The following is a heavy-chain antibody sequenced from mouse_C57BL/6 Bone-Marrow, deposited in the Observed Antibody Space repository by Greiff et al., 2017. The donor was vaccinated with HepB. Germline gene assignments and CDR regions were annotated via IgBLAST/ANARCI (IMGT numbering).Heavy chain of an antibody. V-gene: IGHV1-22*01. CDR2: INPNNGGT. J-gene: IGHJ3*01. CDR1: GYTFTDYN. D-gene: IGHD3-1*01. CDR3: ARVGTRGSWFAY. Sequence: VQLQQSGPELVKPGASVKMSCKASGYTFTDYNMHWVKQSHGKSLEWIGYINPNNGGTSYNQKFKGKATWTVNKSSSTAYMELRSLTSEDSAVYYCARVGTRGSWFAYWGQGTLVTVSA.